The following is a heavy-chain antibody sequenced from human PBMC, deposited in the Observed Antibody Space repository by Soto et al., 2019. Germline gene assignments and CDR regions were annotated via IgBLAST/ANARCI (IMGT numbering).Heavy chain of an antibody. D-gene: IGHD2-8*01. V-gene: IGHV3-30-3*01. CDR3: AKALGYCTNGVCYTYYYYYYGRDV. CDR2: ISYDGSNK. J-gene: IGHJ6*02. CDR1: GFTFSSYA. Sequence: PGGSLSLSCAASGFTFSSYAMHWVRQAPGKGLEWVAVISYDGSNKYYADSVKGRFTISRDNSKNKLYLQMNSLRAEDRAVYYCAKALGYCTNGVCYTYYYYYYGRDVWGQGTRVTFSS.